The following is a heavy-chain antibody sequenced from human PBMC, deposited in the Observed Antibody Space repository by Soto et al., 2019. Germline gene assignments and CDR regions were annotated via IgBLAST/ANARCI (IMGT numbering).Heavy chain of an antibody. CDR2: IFPRDSDT. CDR3: AKSIEGGPMDV. CDR1: GYTFSNHW. J-gene: IGHJ4*02. V-gene: IGHV5-51*01. Sequence: PGESLKISCQGSGYTFSNHWINWVRLVPGKGLEWMGIIFPRDSDTRYSPSLQGQVIISVDKSTNTAYLQWTRLTASDTAIYYCAKSIEGGPMDVWGQGTLVTVSS. D-gene: IGHD3-10*01.